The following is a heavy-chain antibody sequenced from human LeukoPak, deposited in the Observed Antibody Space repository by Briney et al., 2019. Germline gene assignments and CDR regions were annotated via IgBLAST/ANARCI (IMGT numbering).Heavy chain of an antibody. D-gene: IGHD1-1*01. V-gene: IGHV3-13*01. CDR2: IGTASDT. CDR1: GFTFSSFD. J-gene: IGHJ6*03. Sequence: GGSLRLSCAASGFTFSSFDMHWVRQPTGQGLEWVSTIGTASDTYYPGSVEGRFTLSRDNAKNSLYLQMNSLTAGDTAVYYCARGPPRGKYYYMDVWGKGTTVTVSS. CDR3: ARGPPRGKYYYMDV.